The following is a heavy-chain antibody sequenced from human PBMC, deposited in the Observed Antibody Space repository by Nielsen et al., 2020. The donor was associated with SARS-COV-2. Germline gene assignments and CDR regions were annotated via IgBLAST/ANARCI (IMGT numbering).Heavy chain of an antibody. J-gene: IGHJ4*02. D-gene: IGHD6-13*01. CDR3: ARELNGYSSSWYPDY. CDR2: ISAYNGNT. Sequence: ASVKVSCKASGYTFTSYGISWVRQAPGQGLEWMGWISAYNGNTNYAQKLQGRVTMTTDTSTSTAYMELRSPRSDDTAVYYCARELNGYSSSWYPDYWGQGTLVTVSS. V-gene: IGHV1-18*01. CDR1: GYTFTSYG.